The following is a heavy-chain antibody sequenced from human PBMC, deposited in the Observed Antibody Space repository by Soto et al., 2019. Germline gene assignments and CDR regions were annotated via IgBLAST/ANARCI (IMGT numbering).Heavy chain of an antibody. J-gene: IGHJ5*02. CDR2: INHSRST. Sequence: SETLSLTCAVYGGSFSGYYWSWIRQPPGKGLEWIGEINHSRSTNYNPSLKSRVTISVDTSKNQFSLKLSSVTAADTAVYYCAREYSSGWDWFDPWGQGTLVTVSS. D-gene: IGHD6-19*01. V-gene: IGHV4-34*01. CDR1: GGSFSGYY. CDR3: AREYSSGWDWFDP.